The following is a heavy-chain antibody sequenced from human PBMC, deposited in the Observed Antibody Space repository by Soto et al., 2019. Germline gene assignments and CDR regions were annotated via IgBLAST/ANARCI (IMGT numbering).Heavy chain of an antibody. V-gene: IGHV3-30-3*01. CDR2: ISYDGSSK. J-gene: IGHJ4*02. CDR1: VFTFNNYS. CDR3: ERGAGYIYGNKFDS. D-gene: IGHD5-18*01. Sequence: GGSXRLSWSASVFTFNNYSIHGFRQAPGKGLEWVAFISYDGSSKYYADSVTGRFTISRYNSRNTLYMQMNSLRAEDTAVYYCERGAGYIYGNKFDSWGQGTLVTVYS.